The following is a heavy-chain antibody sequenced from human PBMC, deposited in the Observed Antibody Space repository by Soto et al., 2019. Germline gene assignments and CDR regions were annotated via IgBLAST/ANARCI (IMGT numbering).Heavy chain of an antibody. CDR1: GFSLSNARMG. D-gene: IGHD6-13*01. V-gene: IGHV2-26*01. Sequence: SGATLVNPTETLTLTCTVSGFSLSNARMGVSWIRQPPGKALEWLAHIFSNDEKSYSTSLKSRLTISKDTSKSQVVLTMTNMDPVDTATYYCARMGYSSSWYYYYYGMDVWGQGTTVTVSS. CDR2: IFSNDEK. J-gene: IGHJ6*02. CDR3: ARMGYSSSWYYYYYGMDV.